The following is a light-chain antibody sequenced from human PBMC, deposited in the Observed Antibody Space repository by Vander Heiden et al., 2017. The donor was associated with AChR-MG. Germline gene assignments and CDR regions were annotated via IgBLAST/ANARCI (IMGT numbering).Light chain of an antibody. J-gene: IGLJ2*01. V-gene: IGLV2-8*01. Sequence: QSALTQPPSASGSPGQSVTLSCTGTSSDVGGFNYVSWYQQHPGKAPKLMIYEVTKRPSGVPDRFSGSKSGNTASLTVSGLQAEDEADYYGSSYAGSNNLLFGGGTKLTVL. CDR2: EVT. CDR3: SSYAGSNNLL. CDR1: SSDVGGFNY.